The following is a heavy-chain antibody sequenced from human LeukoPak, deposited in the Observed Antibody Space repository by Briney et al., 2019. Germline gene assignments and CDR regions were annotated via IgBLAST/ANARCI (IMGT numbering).Heavy chain of an antibody. CDR3: ARDQNC. J-gene: IGHJ4*02. V-gene: IGHV3-30-3*01. Sequence: GRSLRLSCAASGFTFSSYTLHWVRQAPGKGLEWVAVISYDGSNKIYADSVKGRFTISRDNSKNTLYLQMNSLRAEDTAVYYCARDQNCWGQGTLVTVSS. CDR1: GFTFSSYT. CDR2: ISYDGSNK.